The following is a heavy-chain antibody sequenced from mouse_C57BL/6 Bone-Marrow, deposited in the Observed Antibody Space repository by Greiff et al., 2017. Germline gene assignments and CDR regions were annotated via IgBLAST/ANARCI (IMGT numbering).Heavy chain of an antibody. Sequence: VQLQQSGAELVRPGASVKLSCTASGFNIKDDYINWVKQRPEQGLEWIGWIDPENGDTEYASKFQGKATITADTSSNTAYLQLSSLKSEDTAVYYCTTDGYYGYYYAMDYWGQGTSVTVSS. V-gene: IGHV14-4*01. CDR1: GFNIKDDY. J-gene: IGHJ4*01. CDR3: TTDGYYGYYYAMDY. D-gene: IGHD2-3*01. CDR2: IDPENGDT.